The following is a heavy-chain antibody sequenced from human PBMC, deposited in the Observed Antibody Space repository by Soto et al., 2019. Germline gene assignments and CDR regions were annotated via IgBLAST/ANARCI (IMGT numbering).Heavy chain of an antibody. CDR2: ISGSGDRT. CDR1: GFSFNIYA. Sequence: GGSLRLSCAASGFSFNIYAMSWVRQAPGKGLEWVSGISGSGDRTHYVDSVKGRFTISRDNVKNTLYLQMNSLRAEDTAVYYCAKASTYEYVWGSFRYYFDHWGQGALVTVSS. J-gene: IGHJ4*02. V-gene: IGHV3-23*01. D-gene: IGHD3-16*02. CDR3: AKASTYEYVWGSFRYYFDH.